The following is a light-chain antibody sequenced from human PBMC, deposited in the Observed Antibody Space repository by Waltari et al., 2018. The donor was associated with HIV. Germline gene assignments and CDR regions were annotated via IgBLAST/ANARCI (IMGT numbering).Light chain of an antibody. CDR1: SSDVGGDTY. CDR2: EVR. V-gene: IGLV2-8*01. CDR3: SSYSANNNFDV. J-gene: IGLJ1*01. Sequence: QSALTQPASVSGSPGQSITIPCTGTSSDVGGDTYVSWYQQHPGKAPKLIIYEVRKRPSGVPYRFSGSKSGNTASLTVSGLQAEDEADYYCSSYSANNNFDVFGTGTKVTVL.